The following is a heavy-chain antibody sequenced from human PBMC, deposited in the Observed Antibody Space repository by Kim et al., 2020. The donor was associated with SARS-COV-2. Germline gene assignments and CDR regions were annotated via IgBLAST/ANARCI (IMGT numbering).Heavy chain of an antibody. CDR1: GGSISSYY. V-gene: IGHV4-59*01. CDR2: IYYSGST. D-gene: IGHD6-25*01. J-gene: IGHJ6*02. CDR3: ARDLGSSGLGGMDV. Sequence: SETLSLTCTVSGGSISSYYWSWIRQPPGKGLEWIGYIYYSGSTNYNPSLKSRVTISVDTSKNQFSLKLSSVTAADTAVYYCARDLGSSGLGGMDVWGQGTTVTVSS.